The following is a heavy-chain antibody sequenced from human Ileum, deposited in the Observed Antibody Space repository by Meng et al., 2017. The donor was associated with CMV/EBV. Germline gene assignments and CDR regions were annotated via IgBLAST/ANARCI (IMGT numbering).Heavy chain of an antibody. CDR2: LYYSETA. J-gene: IGHJ5*02. CDR3: ATTVYPKPLLNYFDP. D-gene: IGHD4-17*01. Sequence: SETLSLTCTVSGGSITRYYGSWIRQLPGKGLEWIGYLYYSETAYYSHSLRGRVIISADTTKNHFSLRLSSVTAADTAVYFCATTVYPKPLLNYFDPWGQGTLVTVSS. V-gene: IGHV4-59*01. CDR1: GGSITRYY.